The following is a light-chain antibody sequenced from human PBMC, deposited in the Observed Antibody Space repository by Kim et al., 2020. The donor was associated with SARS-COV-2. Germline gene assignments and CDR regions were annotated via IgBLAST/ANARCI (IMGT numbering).Light chain of an antibody. V-gene: IGKV3-20*01. CDR2: AAS. CDR3: QQYGTSPLT. CDR1: QSITSDS. J-gene: IGKJ4*01. Sequence: SPGERATLSCRASQSITSDSLAWYQQKPGQAPRLLIYAASSRATGIPDRFTGSGSGTDFTLTISGLEPEDSAVYFCQQYGTSPLTFGGGTKVDIK.